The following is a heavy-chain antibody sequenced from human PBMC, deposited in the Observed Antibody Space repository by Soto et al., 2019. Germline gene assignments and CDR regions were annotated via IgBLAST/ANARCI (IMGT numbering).Heavy chain of an antibody. CDR2: IYHKGKT. V-gene: IGHV4-38-2*02. CDR1: GYSISNGYF. Sequence: PSGTLSLTCVVSGYSISNGYFWGWIRQPPGKGLEWVGSIYHKGKTNYNPSLKTRLTISVDTSKNQFSLKLTSVTAADTAVYYCARDFATHTAGDSWGQGTLVTVSS. CDR3: ARDFATHTAGDS. J-gene: IGHJ4*02. D-gene: IGHD3-10*01.